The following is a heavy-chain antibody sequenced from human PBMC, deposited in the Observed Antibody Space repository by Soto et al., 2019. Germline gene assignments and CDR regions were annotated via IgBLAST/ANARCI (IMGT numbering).Heavy chain of an antibody. CDR2: FFSGST. D-gene: IGHD6-13*01. CDR3: ATTRGLAVGGSFNY. J-gene: IGHJ4*02. CDR1: GGSITSRSSY. V-gene: IGHV4-39*01. Sequence: PSETLSLTCSVSGGSITSRSSYWAWIRQPPGKGLEWIGTFFSGSTFSNPSLRSRATISKDTSRNQFSLKLTSVAATDAAMYYCATTRGLAVGGSFNYWGQGALVTVS.